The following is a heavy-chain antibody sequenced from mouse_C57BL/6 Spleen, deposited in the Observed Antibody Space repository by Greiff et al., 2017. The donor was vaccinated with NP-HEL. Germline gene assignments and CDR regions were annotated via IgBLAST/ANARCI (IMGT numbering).Heavy chain of an antibody. CDR3: AREGGIYYDYDERLDY. J-gene: IGHJ2*01. CDR2: IHPNSGST. D-gene: IGHD2-4*01. Sequence: QVQLKQPGAELVKPGASVKLSCKASGYTFTSYWMHWVKQRPGQGLEWIGMIHPNSGSTNYNEKFKSKATLTVDKSSSTAYMQLSSLTSEDSAVYYCAREGGIYYDYDERLDYWGQGTTLTVSS. CDR1: GYTFTSYW. V-gene: IGHV1-64*01.